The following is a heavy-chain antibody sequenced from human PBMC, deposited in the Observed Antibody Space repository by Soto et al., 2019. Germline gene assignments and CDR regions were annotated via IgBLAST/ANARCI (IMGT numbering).Heavy chain of an antibody. Sequence: QVQLVQSGAEEKKPGASVKVSCKASGYTFTSYAMHWVRQAPGQRREWMGWINAGNGNTKYSQKFQGRVTITRDTSASTPYMELSSLRSEDTAVYYCARDTMVALDYWGQGTLVTVSS. CDR1: GYTFTSYA. D-gene: IGHD2-15*01. J-gene: IGHJ4*02. CDR2: INAGNGNT. CDR3: ARDTMVALDY. V-gene: IGHV1-3*05.